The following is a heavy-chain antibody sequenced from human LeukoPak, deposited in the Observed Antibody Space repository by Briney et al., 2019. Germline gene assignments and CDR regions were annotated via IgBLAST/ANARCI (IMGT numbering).Heavy chain of an antibody. CDR1: GGSISSSSYY. J-gene: IGHJ4*02. Sequence: SETLSLTCTVSGGSISSSSYYWDWIRQPPGKGLEWIGSMYYSGSTYYNPSLKSRVTISVDTSKNQLSLKLSSVTAADTAVYYCARGEWESNYWGQGTLVTVSS. CDR3: ARGEWESNY. CDR2: MYYSGST. V-gene: IGHV4-39*01. D-gene: IGHD1-26*01.